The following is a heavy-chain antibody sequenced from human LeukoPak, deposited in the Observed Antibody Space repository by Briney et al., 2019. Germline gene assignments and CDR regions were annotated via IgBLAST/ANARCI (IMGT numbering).Heavy chain of an antibody. V-gene: IGHV4-59*01. Sequence: SETLSLTCTVSGGSISSYYWSWIRQPPGKGLEWIGYIYYSGSTNYNPSLKSRVTISVDTSKNQFSLKLSSVTAADTAVYYCARDPAGTWNWFDPWGQGTLVTVSS. CDR2: IYYSGST. CDR3: ARDPAGTWNWFDP. J-gene: IGHJ5*02. D-gene: IGHD6-19*01. CDR1: GGSISSYY.